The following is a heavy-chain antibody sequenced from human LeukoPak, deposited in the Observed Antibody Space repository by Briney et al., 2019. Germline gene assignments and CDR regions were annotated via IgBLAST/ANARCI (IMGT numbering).Heavy chain of an antibody. D-gene: IGHD1-1*01. CDR2: ISRNGAAT. CDR3: AREGNDVSYYYMDV. V-gene: IGHV3-43*01. J-gene: IGHJ6*03. CDR1: GLSFGDYT. Sequence: GGSLRLSCEASGLSFGDYTMHWVRQAPGEGLEWVSLISRNGAATKYADSVKGRFTISRDNAKNSLYLQMNSLRAEDTAVYYCAREGNDVSYYYMDVWGKGTTVTISS.